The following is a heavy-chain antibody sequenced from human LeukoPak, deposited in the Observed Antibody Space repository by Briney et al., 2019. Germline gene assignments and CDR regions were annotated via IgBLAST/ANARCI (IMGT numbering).Heavy chain of an antibody. CDR3: AREEGGKLGIDYYFDY. V-gene: IGHV3-48*03. J-gene: IGHJ4*02. D-gene: IGHD7-27*01. CDR2: ISSSDSTI. Sequence: GGSLRLSCAASGFTFSSYEMHWVRQAPGKGLEWVSYISSSDSTIYYADSVKGRFTISRDNAKNSLYLQMNSLRAEDTAVYYCAREEGGKLGIDYYFDYWGQGILVTVSS. CDR1: GFTFSSYE.